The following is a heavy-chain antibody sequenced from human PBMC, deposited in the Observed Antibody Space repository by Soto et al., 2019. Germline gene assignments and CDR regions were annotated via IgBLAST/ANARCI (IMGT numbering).Heavy chain of an antibody. Sequence: GGSLRLSCAASGFNFISYAISWVRLAPGKGLEWVSTITGSGSGYNTFYTDSVKGRFSISRDNSGNTVYLQMNSLRAEDTAMYYCAKGMTPIGWYDFEYWGQGTVVT. D-gene: IGHD2-15*01. CDR2: ITGSGSGYNT. J-gene: IGHJ4*02. CDR3: AKGMTPIGWYDFEY. V-gene: IGHV3-23*01. CDR1: GFNFISYA.